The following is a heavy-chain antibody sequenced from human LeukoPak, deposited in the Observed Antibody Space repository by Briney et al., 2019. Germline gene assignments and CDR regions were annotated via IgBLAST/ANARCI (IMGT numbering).Heavy chain of an antibody. CDR3: ARDGGLHTNFDY. CDR1: GFTLRNYR. D-gene: IGHD2-15*01. J-gene: IGHJ4*02. CDR2: TKPDGTAE. V-gene: IGHV3-7*01. Sequence: PGGSLRLSCAASGFTLRNYRMGWVRQARGKGLEWVANTKPDGTAEYYADSVRGRFTTSRDNDNNFLYLQMNSLRGEDTAVYYCARDGGLHTNFDYWGQGTLVTVSS.